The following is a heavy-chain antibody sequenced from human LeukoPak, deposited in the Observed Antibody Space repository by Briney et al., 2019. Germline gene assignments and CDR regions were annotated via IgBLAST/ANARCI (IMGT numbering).Heavy chain of an antibody. CDR3: ARHHSGYDYVVDY. D-gene: IGHD5-12*01. CDR2: INPNSGGT. J-gene: IGHJ4*02. Sequence: ASVKVSCKASGYTFTGYYVHWVRQAPGQGLEWMGWINPNSGGTNYAQKFQGRVTMTRDTSISTAYMELSRLRSDDTAVYYCARHHSGYDYVVDYWGQGTLVTVSS. CDR1: GYTFTGYY. V-gene: IGHV1-2*02.